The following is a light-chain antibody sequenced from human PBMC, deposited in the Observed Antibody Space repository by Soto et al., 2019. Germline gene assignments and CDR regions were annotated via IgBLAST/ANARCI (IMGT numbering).Light chain of an antibody. CDR1: QDISNY. CDR2: DAS. Sequence: DIQMTQSPSFLSASVGDRVTITFQAIQDISNYLTSYQQKPGKAPKLLIYDASHLEKGVPSRFSGSGAGTDFSFTIRSLQPEDIATYYCQQYDNLPSITFGQGTRLEIK. CDR3: QQYDNLPSIT. J-gene: IGKJ5*01. V-gene: IGKV1-33*01.